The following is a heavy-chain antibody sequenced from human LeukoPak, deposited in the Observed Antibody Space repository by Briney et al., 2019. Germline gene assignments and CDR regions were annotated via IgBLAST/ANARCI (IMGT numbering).Heavy chain of an antibody. CDR2: IKKDGGEK. J-gene: IGHJ6*04. CDR3: ATKLRGGMDV. D-gene: IGHD3-16*01. V-gene: IGHV3-7*03. Sequence: PGGSLRLSCAASGFTFSNYWMSRVRQAPGKGLEWVADIKKDGGEKYYGDSVKGRFTISRDNAQNSMYLQMNSLRGEGTAVYYCATKLRGGMDVWGRGTTVTVSS. CDR1: GFTFSNYW.